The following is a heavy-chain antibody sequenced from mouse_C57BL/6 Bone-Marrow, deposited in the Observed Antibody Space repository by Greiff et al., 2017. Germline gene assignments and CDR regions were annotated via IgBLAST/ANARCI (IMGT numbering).Heavy chain of an antibody. Sequence: VQLKQSGAELVRPGASVKLSCTASGFNIKDDYMHWVKQRPEQGLEWIGWIDPENGDTEYASKFQGKATITADTSSNTAYLQLSSLTSEDTAVYYCTTGLLYVDYWGQGTTLTVSS. CDR3: TTGLLYVDY. CDR1: GFNIKDDY. D-gene: IGHD2-13*01. V-gene: IGHV14-4*01. J-gene: IGHJ2*01. CDR2: IDPENGDT.